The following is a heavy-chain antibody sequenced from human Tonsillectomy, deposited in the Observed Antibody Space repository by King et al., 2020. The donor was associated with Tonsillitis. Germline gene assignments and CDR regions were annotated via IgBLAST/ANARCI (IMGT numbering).Heavy chain of an antibody. V-gene: IGHV3-7*03. CDR1: GFTFSSYW. D-gene: IGHD3-9*01. J-gene: IGHJ3*02. CDR2: IKQDGSEK. CDR3: AREARYFAWLLEAFDI. Sequence: VQLVESGGGLVQPGGSLRLSCAASGFTFSSYWMSWVRQAPGKGLEWVANIKQDGSEKYYVDSVKGRFTISRDNTKNSLYLLMNSLRAEDTAVYFCAREARYFAWLLEAFDIWGQGTMVTVSS.